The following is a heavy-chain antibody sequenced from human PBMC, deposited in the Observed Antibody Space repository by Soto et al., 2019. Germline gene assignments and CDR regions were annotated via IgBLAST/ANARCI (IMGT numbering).Heavy chain of an antibody. D-gene: IGHD5-12*01. CDR1: GFTFGDYA. Sequence: GGSLRLSCTASGFTFGDYAMSWVRQAPGKGLEWVGFIRSKAYGGTTEYAASVKGKFTISRDDSKSIAYLQMNSLKTEDTAVYYCTREFSSYDRLWDYWGQGTLVTVSS. V-gene: IGHV3-49*04. J-gene: IGHJ4*02. CDR3: TREFSSYDRLWDY. CDR2: IRSKAYGGTT.